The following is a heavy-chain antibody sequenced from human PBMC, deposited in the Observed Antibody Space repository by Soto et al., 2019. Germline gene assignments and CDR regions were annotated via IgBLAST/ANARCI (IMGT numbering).Heavy chain of an antibody. CDR2: INHSGST. D-gene: IGHD2-8*02. V-gene: IGHV4-34*01. CDR3: ARDKITGLFDY. Sequence: SGTLSLTCAVYGWSFSGYYLTWARQPPGTGLEWIGEINHSGSTNYNPSLKSRVTISVDTSKNQFSLKLTSVTAADTAVYYCARDKITGLFDYWGQGTLVNVS. J-gene: IGHJ4*02. CDR1: GWSFSGYY.